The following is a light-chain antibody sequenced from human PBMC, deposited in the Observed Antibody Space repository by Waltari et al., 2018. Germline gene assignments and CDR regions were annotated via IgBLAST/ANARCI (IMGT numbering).Light chain of an antibody. CDR2: YDG. Sequence: QSVLTQPPSVSEAPRQRVTISCSGSGSNIGHNAVNWYQQLPGKAPKLLVYYDGLLPSRVSDRFSGSKSGTAASLAISGLQSEDEADYYCATWDDHLNGPVFGGGTKLTVL. V-gene: IGLV1-36*01. CDR3: ATWDDHLNGPV. J-gene: IGLJ2*01. CDR1: GSNIGHNA.